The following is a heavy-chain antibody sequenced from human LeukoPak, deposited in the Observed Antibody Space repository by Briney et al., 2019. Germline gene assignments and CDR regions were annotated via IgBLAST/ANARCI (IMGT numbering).Heavy chain of an antibody. D-gene: IGHD5-12*01. Sequence: SETLSLTCAVYGGSFSGYYWSWIRQPPGEGLEWIGEISHSGSTNYNPSLKSRVTISVDTSKNQFSLKLSSVTASDTAVYYCAAQYSGYVRLDYWGQGTLVTVSS. CDR1: GGSFSGYY. J-gene: IGHJ4*02. CDR3: AAQYSGYVRLDY. V-gene: IGHV4-34*01. CDR2: ISHSGST.